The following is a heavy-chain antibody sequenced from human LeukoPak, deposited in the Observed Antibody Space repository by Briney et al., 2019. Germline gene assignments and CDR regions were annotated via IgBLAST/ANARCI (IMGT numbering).Heavy chain of an antibody. CDR3: GKVNSEVVVVPADRTYWYFDL. D-gene: IGHD2-2*01. CDR1: GGSISSGGYY. J-gene: IGHJ2*01. Sequence: SQTLSLTCTVSGGSISSGGYYWSWIRQHPGKGLEWIGYIYYSGSTYYNPSLKSRVTISVDTSKNQFSLKLRSVTAADTAVYYCGKVNSEVVVVPADRTYWYFDLWGRGTLVTVSS. V-gene: IGHV4-31*03. CDR2: IYYSGST.